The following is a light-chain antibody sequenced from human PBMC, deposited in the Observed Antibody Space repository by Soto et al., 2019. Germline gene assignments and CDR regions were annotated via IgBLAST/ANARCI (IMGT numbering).Light chain of an antibody. CDR1: QSVSNSY. J-gene: IGKJ1*01. V-gene: IGKV3-20*01. CDR2: GAS. CDR3: QQYGSSGT. Sequence: EIVMTQSPATLSVSPGERATLSCRASQSVSNSYLACYQQKPGLATRLLIYGASNRATGIPDRCSGSASRTDFPLTISRLEPEDAAVYYCQQYGSSGTFGQGTKVDIK.